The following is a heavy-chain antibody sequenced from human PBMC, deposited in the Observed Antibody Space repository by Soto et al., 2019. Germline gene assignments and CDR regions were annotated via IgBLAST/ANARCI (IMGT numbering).Heavy chain of an antibody. J-gene: IGHJ4*02. CDR2: VSAYNGNT. CDR1: GYTFTSYG. CDR3: SRSKPYINGWEPSDY. D-gene: IGHD6-19*01. V-gene: IGHV1-18*01. Sequence: QVQLVQSGAEVKKPGASVKVSCKASGYTFTSYGISWVRQAPGQGLEWMGWVSAYNGNTNYAQKVQGRVTMTTDTSPSTAYMELRSLRSDDTAVFYCSRSKPYINGWEPSDYCGQGTLVTVSS.